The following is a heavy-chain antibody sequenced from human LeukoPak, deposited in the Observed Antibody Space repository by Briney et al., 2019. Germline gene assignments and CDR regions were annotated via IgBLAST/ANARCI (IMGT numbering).Heavy chain of an antibody. D-gene: IGHD2-15*01. Sequence: SETLSLTCAVYGGSFSGYYWSWIRQPAGKGLKWIGRIYTSGSTNYNPSLKSRVTISVDTSKNQFSLKLSSVTAADTAVYYCARNSIYCSGGSCYSDYWGQGTLVTVSS. CDR1: GGSFSGYY. CDR3: ARNSIYCSGGSCYSDY. CDR2: IYTSGST. J-gene: IGHJ4*02. V-gene: IGHV4-59*10.